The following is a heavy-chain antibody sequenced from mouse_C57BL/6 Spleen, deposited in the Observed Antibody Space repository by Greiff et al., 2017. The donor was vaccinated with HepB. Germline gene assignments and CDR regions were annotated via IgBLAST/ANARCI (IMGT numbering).Heavy chain of an antibody. Sequence: DVKLVESGPVLVKPGASVKMSCKASGYTFTDYYMNWVKQSHGKSLEWIGVINPYNGGTSYNQKFKGKATLTVDKSSSTAYMELNSLTSEDSAVYYCARPGYDPNWYFDVWGTGTTVTVSS. J-gene: IGHJ1*03. V-gene: IGHV1-19*01. CDR2: INPYNGGT. CDR3: ARPGYDPNWYFDV. D-gene: IGHD2-3*01. CDR1: GYTFTDYY.